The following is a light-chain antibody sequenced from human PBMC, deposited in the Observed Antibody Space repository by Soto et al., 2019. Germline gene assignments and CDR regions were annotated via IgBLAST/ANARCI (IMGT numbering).Light chain of an antibody. V-gene: IGLV2-14*01. Sequence: QSLLTQPASLSGSPGQSITISSTGTSSDIGAYDYVSWFQQHPGKAPKLMISEVNNRPSGVSNRFSGSKSGNTAYLTISGLQVEDEAEYFCLSFTTTSTPVFGTGTKVTVL. CDR1: SSDIGAYDY. J-gene: IGLJ1*01. CDR2: EVN. CDR3: LSFTTTSTPV.